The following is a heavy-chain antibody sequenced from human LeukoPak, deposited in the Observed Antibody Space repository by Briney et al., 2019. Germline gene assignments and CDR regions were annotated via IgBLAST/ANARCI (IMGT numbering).Heavy chain of an antibody. V-gene: IGHV3-23*01. J-gene: IGHJ4*02. Sequence: GGSLRLSCAASGFTFNTYAMSWVRQAPGKGLEWVLSITGSGDGTYYADFAKGRFTISRDDSKNTLYLQMNSLGAEDTAVYYCAKGGSSGYYLFDYWGQGTLVTVSS. CDR1: GFTFNTYA. CDR2: ITGSGDGT. CDR3: AKGGSSGYYLFDY. D-gene: IGHD6-19*01.